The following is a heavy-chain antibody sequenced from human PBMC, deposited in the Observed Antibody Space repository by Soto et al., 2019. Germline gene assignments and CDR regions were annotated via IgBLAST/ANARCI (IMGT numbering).Heavy chain of an antibody. V-gene: IGHV3-23*01. D-gene: IGHD2-15*01. CDR1: GFAFSTYA. CDR2: ILPDETG. CDR3: AKDRLPTSGQRFYFDS. J-gene: IGHJ4*02. Sequence: GGSLRLSCATSGFAFSTYAMTWVRQVPGRGLEWVSTILPDETGFYTVSVKGRFTISRDNFRGILYLQMNDLWVEDAAIYFCAKDRLPTSGQRFYFDSWGQGXLVTVSS.